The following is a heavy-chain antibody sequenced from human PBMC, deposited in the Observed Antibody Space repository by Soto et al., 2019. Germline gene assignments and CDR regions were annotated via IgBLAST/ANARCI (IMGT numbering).Heavy chain of an antibody. CDR3: ARPEYSSSSYGMDV. Sequence: EVQLVESGGGLVQPGGSLRLSCAASGFTFSSYSMNWVRQDPGKGLEWVSYISSSSSTIYYADSVKGRFTNSRDNAKISMYLQMNSLRDEDTAVYYCARPEYSSSSYGMDVWGQGTTVTVSS. D-gene: IGHD6-6*01. CDR2: ISSSSSTI. CDR1: GFTFSSYS. J-gene: IGHJ6*02. V-gene: IGHV3-48*02.